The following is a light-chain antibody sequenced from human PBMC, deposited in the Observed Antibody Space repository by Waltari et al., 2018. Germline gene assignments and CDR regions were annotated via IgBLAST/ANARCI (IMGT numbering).Light chain of an antibody. V-gene: IGLV1-47*01. CDR2: MNN. J-gene: IGLJ3*02. CDR1: ISNIGSNY. CDR3: ATRDDSLRGARV. Sequence: QSVLTQPPSASGTPGQRVTISCSGSISNIGSNYVYWYQHLPGKAPELLIYMNNLRHSGLPERFAGPKSGNSVSLAISGLRPADAAVYDRATRDDSLRGARVVGGGTNRT.